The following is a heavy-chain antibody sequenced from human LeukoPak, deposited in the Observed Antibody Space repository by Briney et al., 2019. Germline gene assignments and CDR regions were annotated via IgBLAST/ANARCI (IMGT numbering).Heavy chain of an antibody. V-gene: IGHV5-10-1*01. D-gene: IGHD2-2*01. CDR3: ARKPTINSAHDC. CDR2: IDPSDSHT. J-gene: IGHJ4*02. CDR1: GYSFSSYW. Sequence: GESLKISCKGSGYSFSSYWITWVRQMPGKGLEWMGSIDPSDSHTSYSPSFQGHVTISADKSISTAYLQWNSLKASDTAMYYCARKPTINSAHDCWGQGTLVTVSS.